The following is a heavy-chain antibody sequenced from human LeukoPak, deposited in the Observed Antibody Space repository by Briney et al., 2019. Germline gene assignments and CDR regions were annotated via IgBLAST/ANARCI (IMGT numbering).Heavy chain of an antibody. D-gene: IGHD3-3*01. Sequence: PGGSLRLSCAASGFTLSSYAMHWVRQAPGKGLEWVAVISYDGSNKYYADSVKGRFTISRDNSKNTLYLQMNSLRAEDTAVYYCARGASFGVVIIPVGDYFDYWGQGTLVTVSS. J-gene: IGHJ4*02. CDR2: ISYDGSNK. CDR3: ARGASFGVVIIPVGDYFDY. V-gene: IGHV3-30-3*01. CDR1: GFTLSSYA.